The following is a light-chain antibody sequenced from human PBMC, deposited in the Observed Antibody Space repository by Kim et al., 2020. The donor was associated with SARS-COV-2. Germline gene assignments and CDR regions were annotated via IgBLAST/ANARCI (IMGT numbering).Light chain of an antibody. CDR1: QSVSSY. CDR3: QQRSNWPLT. J-gene: IGKJ4*01. V-gene: IGKV3-11*01. Sequence: LSPGETATLSCRASQSVSSYLAWYQQKCGQAPRLLIYDASNRATGIPARFSGSGSGTDFTLTISSLEAEDFAVYYCQQRSNWPLTFGGGTKVDIK. CDR2: DAS.